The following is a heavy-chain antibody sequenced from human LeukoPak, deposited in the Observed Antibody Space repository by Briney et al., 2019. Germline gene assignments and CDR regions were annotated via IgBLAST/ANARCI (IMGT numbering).Heavy chain of an antibody. CDR1: GGTFSSYA. Sequence: SVKVSCKASGGTFSSYAISWVRQAPGQGLEWMGGIIPIFGTANYAQKFQGRVTITADESTSTAYMELSSLSSEDTAVYYCASSPPYCSGGSCYLFDYWGQGTLVTVSS. V-gene: IGHV1-69*13. CDR2: IIPIFGTA. D-gene: IGHD2-15*01. CDR3: ASSPPYCSGGSCYLFDY. J-gene: IGHJ4*02.